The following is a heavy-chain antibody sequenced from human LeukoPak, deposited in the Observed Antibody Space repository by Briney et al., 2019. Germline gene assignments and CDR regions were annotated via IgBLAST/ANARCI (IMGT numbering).Heavy chain of an antibody. CDR2: IRYDGSDK. J-gene: IGHJ4*02. CDR1: GFTFSSYA. Sequence: GGSLRLSCAASGFTFSSYAMYWVRQAPGKGLEWVAFIRYDGSDKYYSDSVKGRFTISRDNSKNSLYLQLNSLRAEDTAVYYCAKRTSSWSELDYWGQGTLVTVSS. CDR3: AKRTSSWSELDY. V-gene: IGHV3-30*02. D-gene: IGHD6-13*01.